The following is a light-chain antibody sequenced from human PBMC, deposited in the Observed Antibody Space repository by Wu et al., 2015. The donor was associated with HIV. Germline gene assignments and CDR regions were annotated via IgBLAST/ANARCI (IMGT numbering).Light chain of an antibody. J-gene: IGKJ5*01. V-gene: IGKV3-11*01. CDR2: DAS. CDR1: QSVSGT. Sequence: EVVLTQSPATLSFSAGETATLSCRASQSVSGTLAWYQQKHGQAPRLLIYDASNRATGIPARFSGSGSVTDFTLTISSLEPDDSAVYFCQQHSNWPLTFGQGTRLEIK. CDR3: QQHSNWPLT.